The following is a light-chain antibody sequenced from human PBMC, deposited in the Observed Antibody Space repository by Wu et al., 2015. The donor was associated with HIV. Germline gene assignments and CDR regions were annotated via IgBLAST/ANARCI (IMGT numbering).Light chain of an antibody. CDR1: QSVSSSY. J-gene: IGKJ1*01. Sequence: EIVLTQSPGTLSLSPGERATLSCRASQSVSSSYLAWYQQKPGQAPRVLIYGASNRATGIPDRFSGSESGTDFTLTISRLEPEDFAVYYCQQYYDSSWTFGQGTKVEIK. V-gene: IGKV3-20*01. CDR3: QQYYDSSWT. CDR2: GAS.